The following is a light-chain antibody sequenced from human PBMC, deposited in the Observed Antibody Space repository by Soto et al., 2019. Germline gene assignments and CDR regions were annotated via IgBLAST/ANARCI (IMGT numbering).Light chain of an antibody. CDR3: QHRSGWPPWT. CDR1: QSVSTY. V-gene: IGKV3-11*01. CDR2: DVS. Sequence: EIVLTQSPATLSLSPGEIATLSCRASQSVSTYLAWYQQKPGQAPRLLIYDVSDRATAIPARFSGSGSGTNFTLTISGLEQEDLAVYYCQHRSGWPPWTFGQGTKVQI. J-gene: IGKJ1*01.